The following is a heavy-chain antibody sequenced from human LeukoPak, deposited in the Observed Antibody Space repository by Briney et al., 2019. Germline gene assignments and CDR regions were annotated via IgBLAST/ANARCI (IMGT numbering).Heavy chain of an antibody. J-gene: IGHJ4*02. Sequence: GGSLRLSCAASGFTFSNASMSWVRQAPGKGLEWVGRINSKTDGGTTDYAATVKGRFTISRDDSKNMLYLQMNSLKTEDTALYYCTTDPIMITFGEPPGYWGQGTLVTVSS. D-gene: IGHD3-16*01. V-gene: IGHV3-15*01. CDR3: TTDPIMITFGEPPGY. CDR2: INSKTDGGTT. CDR1: GFTFSNAS.